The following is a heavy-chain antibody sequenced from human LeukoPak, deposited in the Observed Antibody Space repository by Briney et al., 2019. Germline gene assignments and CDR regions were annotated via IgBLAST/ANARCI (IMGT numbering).Heavy chain of an antibody. CDR2: IIPILGIA. CDR3: ASEIAAAGTLYYYYGMDV. J-gene: IGHJ6*02. CDR1: GGTFSSYA. D-gene: IGHD6-13*01. Sequence: GASVKVSCKASGGTFSSYAISWVRQAPGQGLEWMGRIIPILGIANYAQKFQGRVTITADKSTSTAYMELSSLRSEDTAVYYCASEIAAAGTLYYYYGMDVWGQGTTVTVSS. V-gene: IGHV1-69*04.